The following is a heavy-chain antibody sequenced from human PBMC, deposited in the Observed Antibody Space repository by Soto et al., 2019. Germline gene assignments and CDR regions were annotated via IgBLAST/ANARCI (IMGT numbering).Heavy chain of an antibody. V-gene: IGHV3-23*01. D-gene: IGHD6-13*01. CDR1: GFTSSSYA. J-gene: IGHJ4*02. CDR2: ISGSGGST. CDR3: VKDLAAAGTWDY. Sequence: EVQLLESGGGLVQPGGSLRLSCAASGFTSSSYAMSWVRQAPGKGLEWVSVISGSGGSTFYADSVKGRFTISRDNSKSTLYLQMNSLRAEDTAIYYCVKDLAAAGTWDYWGQGTLVTVSS.